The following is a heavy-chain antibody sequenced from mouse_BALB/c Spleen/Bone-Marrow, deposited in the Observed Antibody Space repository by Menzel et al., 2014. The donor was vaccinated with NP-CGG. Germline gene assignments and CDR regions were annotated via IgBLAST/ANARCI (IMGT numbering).Heavy chain of an antibody. Sequence: EVKLVEPGGGLVKPGGSLKLSCAASGFTFSDYYMYWVRQTPEKRLEWVATISDGGSYTYYPDSVKGRFTISRDNAKNNLYLQMSSLKSEDTAMYYCARDGNYYAMDYWGQGTSVTVSS. CDR2: ISDGGSYT. CDR3: ARDGNYYAMDY. J-gene: IGHJ4*01. D-gene: IGHD2-1*01. V-gene: IGHV5-4*02. CDR1: GFTFSDYY.